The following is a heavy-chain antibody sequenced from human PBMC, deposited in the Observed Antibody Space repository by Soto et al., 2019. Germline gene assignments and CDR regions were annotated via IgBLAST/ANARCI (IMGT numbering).Heavy chain of an antibody. CDR3: ARRKEGDPFDY. V-gene: IGHV4-39*01. J-gene: IGHJ4*02. CDR2: IYYSGST. CDR1: GGSISSSSYY. Sequence: SETLSLTCTVSGGSISSSSYYWGWIRQPPGKGLEWIGSIYYSGSTYYNPSLKSRVTISVHTSKNQFSLKLSSVTAADTAVYYCARRKEGDPFDYWGQGTLVTVSS. D-gene: IGHD2-21*01.